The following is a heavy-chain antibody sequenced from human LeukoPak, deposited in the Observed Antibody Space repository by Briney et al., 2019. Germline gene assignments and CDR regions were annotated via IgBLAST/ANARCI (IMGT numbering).Heavy chain of an antibody. J-gene: IGHJ5*02. D-gene: IGHD4-23*01. CDR1: GFTVSNNY. CDR3: TTSPAVAS. Sequence: GGSLRLSCAASGFTVSNNYMTWVRQAPGKGLEWVSLIYSGGTTFYTDSVKGRFTISRNSSKNTLYLQMNNLKAEDTAVYYCTTSPAVASWGQGTLVTVSS. V-gene: IGHV3-53*01. CDR2: IYSGGTT.